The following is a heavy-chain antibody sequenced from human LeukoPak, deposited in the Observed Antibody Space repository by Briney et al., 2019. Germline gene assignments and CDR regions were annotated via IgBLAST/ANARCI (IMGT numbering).Heavy chain of an antibody. CDR1: GFTFDDYA. CDR2: ISWNSGSI. J-gene: IGHJ6*03. V-gene: IGHV3-9*01. D-gene: IGHD3-3*01. CDR3: ARSHWSGYDHYYYYMGV. Sequence: GRSLRLSCAASGFTFDDYAMHWVRQAPGKGLEWVSGISWNSGSIGYADSVKGRFTISRDNAKNSLYLQMNSLRAEDTALYYCARSHWSGYDHYYYYMGVWGKGTTVTVSS.